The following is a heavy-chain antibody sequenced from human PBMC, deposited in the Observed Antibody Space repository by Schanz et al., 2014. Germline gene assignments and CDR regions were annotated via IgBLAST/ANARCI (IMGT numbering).Heavy chain of an antibody. Sequence: QVQLVESGGGLVKPGGSLRLSCAASGFIFSDYFMAWIRQPPGRGLEWVSYIGNGGVTIYYADSVKGRFTISRDNSKNSLYLQMNSLRAEDTAVYYCARIGGSVFDYWAQGTLVTFSS. V-gene: IGHV3-11*01. D-gene: IGHD3-10*01. CDR2: IGNGGVTI. J-gene: IGHJ4*02. CDR1: GFIFSDYF. CDR3: ARIGGSVFDY.